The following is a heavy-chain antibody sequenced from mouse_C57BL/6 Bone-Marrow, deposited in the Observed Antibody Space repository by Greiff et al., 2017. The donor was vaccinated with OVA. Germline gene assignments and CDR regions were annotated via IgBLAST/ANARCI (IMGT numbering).Heavy chain of an antibody. J-gene: IGHJ4*01. CDR3: ARREEAEYGNCDAVDY. Sequence: EVQLQQSGPELVKPGASVKMSCKASGYTFTDYNMHWVKQSHGKSLEWIGYINPNNGGTSYNEKFKGKATLTVNKSSSTAYLQLRSLTSEDSAVYYGARREEAEYGNCDAVDYWGQGTSVTVSA. CDR1: GYTFTDYN. V-gene: IGHV1-22*01. D-gene: IGHD2-10*02. CDR2: INPNNGGT.